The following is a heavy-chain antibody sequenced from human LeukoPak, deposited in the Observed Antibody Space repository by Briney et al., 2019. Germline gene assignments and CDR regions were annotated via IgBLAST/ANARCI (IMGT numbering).Heavy chain of an antibody. V-gene: IGHV4-39*07. Sequence: SETLSLTCTVSGGSISSSSYYWGWIRQPPGKGLEWIGSIYYSGSTYYNPSLKSRVTISVDTSKNQFSLKLSSVTAADTAVYYCASSTLANRITMVRGLAFDIWGQGTMVTVSS. J-gene: IGHJ3*02. CDR3: ASSTLANRITMVRGLAFDI. CDR1: GGSISSSSYY. D-gene: IGHD3-10*01. CDR2: IYYSGST.